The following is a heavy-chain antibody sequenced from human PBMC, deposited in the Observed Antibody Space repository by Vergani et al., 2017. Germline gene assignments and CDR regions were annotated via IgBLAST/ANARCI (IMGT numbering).Heavy chain of an antibody. D-gene: IGHD3-3*01. J-gene: IGHJ3*02. V-gene: IGHV3-53*01. CDR2: IYSGGST. CDR1: GFTVCSNY. CDR3: ARPYYDFWSGYSPGAFDI. Sequence: EVQLVESGGGLIQPGGSLRLSCAASGFTVCSNYMSWVRQAPGKGLEWVSVIYSGGSTYYADSVKGRFIISRDNSKNTLYLQMNSLRAEDTAVYYCARPYYDFWSGYSPGAFDIWGQGTMVTVSS.